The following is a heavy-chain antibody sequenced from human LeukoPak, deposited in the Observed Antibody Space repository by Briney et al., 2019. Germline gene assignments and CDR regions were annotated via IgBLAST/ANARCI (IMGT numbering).Heavy chain of an antibody. CDR1: GGTFSSYA. Sequence: SVKVSCKASGGTFSSYAISWVRQAPGQGLEWMGGVIPIFGTANCAQKFQGRVTITTDESTITAYMELSSLRSEDTAVYYCARGPELERFDYWGQGTLVTVSS. CDR3: ARGPELERFDY. D-gene: IGHD1-1*01. CDR2: VIPIFGTA. J-gene: IGHJ4*02. V-gene: IGHV1-69*05.